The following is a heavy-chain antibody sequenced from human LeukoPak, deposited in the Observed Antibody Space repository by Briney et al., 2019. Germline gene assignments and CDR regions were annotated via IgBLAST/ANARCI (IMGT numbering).Heavy chain of an antibody. CDR3: ARAGYDFWSGYYSDY. CDR2: ISSNGGST. V-gene: IGHV3-64*02. D-gene: IGHD3-3*01. CDR1: GFTFSSYA. J-gene: IGHJ4*02. Sequence: GGSLRLSCAASGFTFSSYAMHWVRQAPGKGLEYVSAISSNGGSTYYADSVKGRFTISRDNSKNTLYLQMGSLRAEDMAVYYCARAGYDFWSGYYSDYWGQGTLVTVSS.